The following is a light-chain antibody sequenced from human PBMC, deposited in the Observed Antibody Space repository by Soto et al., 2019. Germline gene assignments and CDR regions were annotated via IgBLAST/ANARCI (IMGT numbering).Light chain of an antibody. Sequence: EIVMTQSPATLSVSPGERATLSCRASQSVSGNLAWYQQKPGQPPRLLIYGASTRATGIPARFSGSGSGTEFTLTISSLQSEDFAVYYCQQYNNWRLTFGGGTKVEIK. CDR1: QSVSGN. J-gene: IGKJ4*01. V-gene: IGKV3-15*01. CDR2: GAS. CDR3: QQYNNWRLT.